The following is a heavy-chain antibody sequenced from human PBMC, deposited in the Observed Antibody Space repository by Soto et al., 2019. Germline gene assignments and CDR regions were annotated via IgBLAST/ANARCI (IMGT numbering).Heavy chain of an antibody. Sequence: QVQLVQSGAEVKKPGSSVKVSCKASGGTFSSYAISWVRQAPGQGLEWMGGIIPIFGTANYAQKLQGRVTITADKSTGTADMELSSMRSEDTAVYYCARALGYGGNSGSGDYWGQGTLVTVSA. D-gene: IGHD4-17*01. CDR2: IIPIFGTA. J-gene: IGHJ4*02. V-gene: IGHV1-69*06. CDR1: GGTFSSYA. CDR3: ARALGYGGNSGSGDY.